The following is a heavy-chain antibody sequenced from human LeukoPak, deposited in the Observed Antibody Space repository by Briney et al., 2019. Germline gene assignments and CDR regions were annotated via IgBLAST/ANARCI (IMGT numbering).Heavy chain of an antibody. CDR2: IIPILGIA. D-gene: IGHD6-19*01. Sequence: SVKVSCKASGGTFSSYAISWVRQAPGQGLEWMGRIIPILGIANYAQKFQGRVTITADKSTSTAYMELSSLRAEDTAVYYCARDGFPGSSGWLLDYWGQGTLVTVSS. J-gene: IGHJ4*02. CDR3: ARDGFPGSSGWLLDY. V-gene: IGHV1-69*04. CDR1: GGTFSSYA.